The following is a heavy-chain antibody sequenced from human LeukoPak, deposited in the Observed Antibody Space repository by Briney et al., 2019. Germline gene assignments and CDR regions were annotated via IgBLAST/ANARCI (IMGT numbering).Heavy chain of an antibody. CDR2: IWYDGSNK. J-gene: IGHJ4*02. CDR1: GFTFSSYG. Sequence: PGGSLRLSCAASGFTFSSYGMHWVRQAPGKGLEWVAVIWYDGSNKYYADSVKGRFTISRDNAKNTLYLQMNSLKAEDTGVYYCARAKSGWFPPDYWGQGTLVTFSS. CDR3: ARAKSGWFPPDY. V-gene: IGHV3-33*01. D-gene: IGHD6-19*01.